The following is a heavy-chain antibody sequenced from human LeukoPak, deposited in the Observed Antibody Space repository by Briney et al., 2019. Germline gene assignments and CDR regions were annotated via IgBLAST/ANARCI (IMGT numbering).Heavy chain of an antibody. D-gene: IGHD4-17*01. V-gene: IGHV1-8*03. Sequence: ASVKVSCKASGYTFTSYDINWVRQATGQGLEWMGWMNPNSGNTGYAQKFQGRVTITRNTSISTAYMELSSLRSEDTAVYYCARGPLIYGDHHYYYYMDVWGKGTTVTVSS. CDR3: ARGPLIYGDHHYYYYMDV. J-gene: IGHJ6*03. CDR1: GYTFTSYD. CDR2: MNPNSGNT.